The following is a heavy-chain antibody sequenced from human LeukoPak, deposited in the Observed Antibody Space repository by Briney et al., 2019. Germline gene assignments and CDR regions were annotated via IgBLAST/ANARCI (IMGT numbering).Heavy chain of an antibody. D-gene: IGHD3-10*01. CDR1: GGSISSSSYY. V-gene: IGHV4-39*07. J-gene: IGHJ4*02. CDR3: ASSRRYYYGSGTYDY. Sequence: SETLSLTCTVSGGSISSSSYYWGWIRQPPGKGLEWIGSIYYSGSTYYNPSLKSRVTISVDTSKNQFSLKLSSVTAADTAVYYCASSRRYYYGSGTYDYWGQGTLVTVSS. CDR2: IYYSGST.